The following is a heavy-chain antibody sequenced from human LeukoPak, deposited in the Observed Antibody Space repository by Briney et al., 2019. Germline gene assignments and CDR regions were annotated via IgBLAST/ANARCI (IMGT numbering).Heavy chain of an antibody. Sequence: PGGSLRLSSAASGFTFSSYEVHWVRQAPGKGLEWVSYISSSGSTIYYADSVKGRFTISRDNAKNSLYLQMNSLRAEDTAVYYCAELGITMIGGVWGKGTTVTISS. D-gene: IGHD3-10*02. CDR1: GFTFSSYE. CDR2: ISSSGSTI. V-gene: IGHV3-48*03. CDR3: AELGITMIGGV. J-gene: IGHJ6*04.